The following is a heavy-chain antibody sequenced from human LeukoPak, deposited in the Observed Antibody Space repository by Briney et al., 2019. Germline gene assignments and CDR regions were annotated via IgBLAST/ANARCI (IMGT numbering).Heavy chain of an antibody. CDR3: ARVMYGGPREFDY. V-gene: IGHV1-8*01. CDR2: MNPNSGNT. Sequence: ASVKVSYKASGYTFTSYDINWVRQATGQGREGMGWMNPNSGNTGYAQKFQGRVTITRNTSISTVYMELSSLRSEDTAVYYCARVMYGGPREFDYWGQGTLVTVSS. CDR1: GYTFTSYD. D-gene: IGHD4/OR15-4a*01. J-gene: IGHJ4*02.